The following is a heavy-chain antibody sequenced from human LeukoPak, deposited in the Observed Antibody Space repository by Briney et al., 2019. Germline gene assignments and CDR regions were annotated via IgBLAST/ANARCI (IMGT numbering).Heavy chain of an antibody. D-gene: IGHD3-10*01. J-gene: IGHJ5*01. Sequence: GGSLRLSCAASGFTFSSYGMSWVRQAPGKGLEWVSAISGSGGSTYYADSVKGRFTISRDNGKSTIYLQMNSLRVDDTAIYYCAKAATYFYGSVTYDWFESWGQGTLVTVSS. CDR2: ISGSGGST. CDR1: GFTFSSYG. CDR3: AKAATYFYGSVTYDWFES. V-gene: IGHV3-23*01.